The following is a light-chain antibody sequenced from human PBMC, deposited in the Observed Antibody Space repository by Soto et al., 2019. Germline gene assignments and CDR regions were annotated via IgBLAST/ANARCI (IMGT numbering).Light chain of an antibody. J-gene: IGKJ2*01. CDR3: QQYHNWPPQYT. Sequence: EIVMTQSPASLSVCPGDGATLSCRASQSVASNAAWYQQKPGQGPRLLIHGASTRAVGVPARFSGSGSGTDFTLTISSLQSEDFAVYYCQQYHNWPPQYTFGQGTKLQIK. CDR1: QSVASN. V-gene: IGKV3-15*01. CDR2: GAS.